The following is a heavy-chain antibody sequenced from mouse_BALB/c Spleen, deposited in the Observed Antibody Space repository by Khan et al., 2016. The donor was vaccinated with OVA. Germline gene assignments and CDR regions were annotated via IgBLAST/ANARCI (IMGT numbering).Heavy chain of an antibody. CDR1: GFTFNIFG. Sequence: EVELVESGGGLVQPGGSRKLSCAASGFTFNIFGMHWVRQAPEKGLEWVAYISSGSSTIYYADTVKGRFTISRDNPKNTVFLQMTSLRSEDTAMYYCAGGGGYDEAFDYWGQGTTLTVSS. CDR2: ISSGSSTI. D-gene: IGHD2-2*01. J-gene: IGHJ2*01. CDR3: AGGGGYDEAFDY. V-gene: IGHV5-17*02.